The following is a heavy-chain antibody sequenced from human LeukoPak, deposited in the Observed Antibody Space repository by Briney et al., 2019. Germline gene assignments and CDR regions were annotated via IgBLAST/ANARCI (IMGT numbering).Heavy chain of an antibody. CDR3: ARHGRLHTSSWDY. D-gene: IGHD6-13*01. CDR2: IYYSGST. J-gene: IGHJ4*02. Sequence: PSETLSLTCTVSGGSISSGDYYWSWIRQPPGKGLEWIGYIYYSGSTYYNPSLKSRVTISVDTSKNQFSLKLNSVTAADTAVYYCARHGRLHTSSWDYWGQGTLVTVSS. CDR1: GGSISSGDYY. V-gene: IGHV4-30-4*01.